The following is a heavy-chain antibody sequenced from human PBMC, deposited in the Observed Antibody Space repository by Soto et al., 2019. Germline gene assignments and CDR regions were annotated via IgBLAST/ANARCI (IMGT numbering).Heavy chain of an antibody. CDR2: IIPIFGTA. Sequence: GASVKVSCKASGGTFSSYAISWVRQAPGQGXEWMGGIIPIFGTANYAQKFQGRVTITADESTSTAYMELSSLRSEDTAVYYCARRKGSGTTPVGYYGMDVWGQGTTVTVSS. CDR1: GGTFSSYA. D-gene: IGHD3-10*01. CDR3: ARRKGSGTTPVGYYGMDV. V-gene: IGHV1-69*13. J-gene: IGHJ6*02.